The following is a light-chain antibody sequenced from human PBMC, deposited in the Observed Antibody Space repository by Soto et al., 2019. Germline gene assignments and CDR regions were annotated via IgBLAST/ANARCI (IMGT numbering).Light chain of an antibody. CDR3: QQYGSSRWT. Sequence: EIVLTQSPGTLSLSPGERTTISCRASQSVSSSYLAWYQQNRGQAPRLLIYGASSRAPGIPDRFGGSGSGTDFTLTISRLEPEDFAVYYCQQYGSSRWTFGQGTKVDIK. J-gene: IGKJ1*01. V-gene: IGKV3-20*01. CDR1: QSVSSSY. CDR2: GAS.